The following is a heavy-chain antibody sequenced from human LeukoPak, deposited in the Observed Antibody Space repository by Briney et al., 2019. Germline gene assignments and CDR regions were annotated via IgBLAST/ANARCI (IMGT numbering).Heavy chain of an antibody. V-gene: IGHV3-53*01. Sequence: GGSLRLSCAASGFTVSRNYMSWVRQAPGKGLEWASFTYSDGSTSFTESVKGRFTISRDNSKNTLSLQLNSLRVEDTAVYYCARDGGSSTKEPTGGYYYYGMDVWGQGTTVTVSS. CDR1: GFTVSRNY. D-gene: IGHD1-1*01. CDR3: ARDGGSSTKEPTGGYYYYGMDV. J-gene: IGHJ6*02. CDR2: TYSDGST.